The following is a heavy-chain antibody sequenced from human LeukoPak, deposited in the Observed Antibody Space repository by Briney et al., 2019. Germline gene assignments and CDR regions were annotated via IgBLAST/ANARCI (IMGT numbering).Heavy chain of an antibody. Sequence: ASVKVSCKASGYTFTSYYMHWVRQAPGQGLEWMGIINPSGGSTSYAQKFQGRVTMTRDMSTSTVYMELSSLRAEDTAVYYCAKDPRARGYSYGTFDPWGQGTLVTVSS. CDR1: GYTFTSYY. CDR3: AKDPRARGYSYGTFDP. V-gene: IGHV1-46*01. CDR2: INPSGGST. D-gene: IGHD5-18*01. J-gene: IGHJ5*02.